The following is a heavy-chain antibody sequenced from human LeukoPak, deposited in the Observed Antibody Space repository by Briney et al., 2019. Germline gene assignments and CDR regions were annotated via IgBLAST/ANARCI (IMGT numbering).Heavy chain of an antibody. V-gene: IGHV3-23*01. Sequence: GGSLRLSCAASGFTFSSYAMSWVRQAPGKGLEWVSAISGSGGSTYYADSVKGRFTISRDNSKNTLYLQMNSLRAEDTAVYYCANLEMATKVAFDYWGQGTLVTVSS. D-gene: IGHD5-24*01. CDR2: ISGSGGST. J-gene: IGHJ4*02. CDR3: ANLEMATKVAFDY. CDR1: GFTFSSYA.